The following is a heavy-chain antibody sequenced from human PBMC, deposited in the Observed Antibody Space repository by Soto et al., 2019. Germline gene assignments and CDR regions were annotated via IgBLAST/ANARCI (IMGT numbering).Heavy chain of an antibody. CDR2: ISSSSSYI. J-gene: IGHJ4*02. CDR1: GFTFSSYS. Sequence: EVQLVESGGGLVKPGGSLRLSCAASGFTFSSYSMNWVRQAPGKGLEWVSSISSSSSYIYYADSVKGRFTISRDNAKNSLYLKMNSLRAEDTAVYYCARVRLGARWYFDYWGQGTLVTVSS. D-gene: IGHD1-26*01. CDR3: ARVRLGARWYFDY. V-gene: IGHV3-21*01.